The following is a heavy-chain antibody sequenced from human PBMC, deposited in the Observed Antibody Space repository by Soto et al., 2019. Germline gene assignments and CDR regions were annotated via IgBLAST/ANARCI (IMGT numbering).Heavy chain of an antibody. CDR2: ISYDGSNK. CDR3: AKVGGGDCTNGVCPPYWYFDL. V-gene: IGHV3-30*18. Sequence: QVQLVESGGGVVQPGRSLRLSCAASGFTFSSYGMHWVRQAPGKGLEWVAVISYDGSNKYYADSVKGRFTISRDNSKNTLNLQMNSLRAEDTVVYYCAKVGGGDCTNGVCPPYWYFDLWGRGTLVTVSS. J-gene: IGHJ2*01. CDR1: GFTFSSYG. D-gene: IGHD2-8*01.